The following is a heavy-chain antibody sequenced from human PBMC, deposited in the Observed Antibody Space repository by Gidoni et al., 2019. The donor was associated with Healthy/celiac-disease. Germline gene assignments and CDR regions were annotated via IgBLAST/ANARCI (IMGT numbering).Heavy chain of an antibody. V-gene: IGHV4-59*01. CDR1: GGSISSYY. Sequence: QVQLQESGPGLVKLSETLSPTCTVSGGSISSYYWSWIRQPPGKGLEWIGYIYYSGSTNYNPSLKSRVTISVDTSKNQFSLKLSSVTAADTAVYYCARDPYYGSGSFSPWGQGTLVTVSS. J-gene: IGHJ5*02. CDR3: ARDPYYGSGSFSP. CDR2: IYYSGST. D-gene: IGHD3-10*01.